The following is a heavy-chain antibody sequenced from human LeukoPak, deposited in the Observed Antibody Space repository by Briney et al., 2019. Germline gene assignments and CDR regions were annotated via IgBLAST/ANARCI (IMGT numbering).Heavy chain of an antibody. D-gene: IGHD2-2*01. J-gene: IGHJ4*02. V-gene: IGHV3-7*03. CDR3: VRAMDY. Sequence: GGSLRLSCAASGFTFSSYWMNWVRQAPGEGLEWVANIKQDGSEKYYVDSVKGRFTISRDNAKNSLFLQMNSLRVGDTAVYYCVRAMDYWGQGTLVTVSS. CDR2: IKQDGSEK. CDR1: GFTFSSYW.